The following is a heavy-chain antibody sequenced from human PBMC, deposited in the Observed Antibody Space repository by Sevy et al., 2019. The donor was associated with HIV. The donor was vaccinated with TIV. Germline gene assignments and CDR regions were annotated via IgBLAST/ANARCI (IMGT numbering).Heavy chain of an antibody. J-gene: IGHJ3*02. V-gene: IGHV1-69*13. D-gene: IGHD3-16*01. CDR1: GGTFDTYS. Sequence: ASVKVSCKASGGTFDTYSISWVRQAPGQGPEWMGGITPFFGSANYAQKFQGRLTITADQSPSTAYLELSNLRSEDTAVYECARDRDSTLGGGDAFDIWGQGTMVTVSS. CDR2: ITPFFGSA. CDR3: ARDRDSTLGGGDAFDI.